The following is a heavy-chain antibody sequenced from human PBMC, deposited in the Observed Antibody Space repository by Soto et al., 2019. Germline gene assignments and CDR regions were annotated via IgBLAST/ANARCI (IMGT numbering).Heavy chain of an antibody. J-gene: IGHJ6*02. V-gene: IGHV1-69*02. CDR3: ARLLVLDYYYGMDV. Sequence: SVKVYCKAIGYSFTSHYMHWVRQAPGQGLEWMGRIIPILGIANYAQKFQGRVTITADKSTSTAYMELSSLRSEDTAVYYCARLLVLDYYYGMDVWGQGTTVTVSS. D-gene: IGHD6-13*01. CDR1: GYSFTSHY. CDR2: IIPILGIA.